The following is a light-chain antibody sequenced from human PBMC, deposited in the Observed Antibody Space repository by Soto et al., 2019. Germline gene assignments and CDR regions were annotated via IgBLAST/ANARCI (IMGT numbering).Light chain of an antibody. V-gene: IGKV3-15*01. CDR2: GAS. CDR1: QSVSSN. Sequence: EIVMMQAPATLSVSPGERATLSCRASQSVSSNLAWYQQKPGQAPRLLMYGASTRATGIPARFSGSVSGTEGTITISSLKSEDGAVYYGQQSNNWPRTFGQGTKVDIK. CDR3: QQSNNWPRT. J-gene: IGKJ1*01.